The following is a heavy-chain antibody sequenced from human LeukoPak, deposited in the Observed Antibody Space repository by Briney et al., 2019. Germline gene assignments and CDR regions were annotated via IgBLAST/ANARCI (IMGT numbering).Heavy chain of an antibody. J-gene: IGHJ4*02. V-gene: IGHV5-51*01. CDR3: ARLHDSRADY. Sequence: GESLKISCKGSGYSFTTYWIGWVRQMPGKGLEWMGITYPGDSNTRYSPSFQGQVTISADKSIRTAYLQWSSLKASDTAMYYCARLHDSRADYWGQGTLVTVSS. CDR1: GYSFTTYW. D-gene: IGHD3-22*01. CDR2: TYPGDSNT.